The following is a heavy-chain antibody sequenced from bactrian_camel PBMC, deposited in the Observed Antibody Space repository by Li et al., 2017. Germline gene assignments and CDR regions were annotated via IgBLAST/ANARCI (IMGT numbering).Heavy chain of an antibody. D-gene: IGHD2*01. CDR3: ATGQVDDGGYCFFSI. V-gene: IGHV3-2*01. J-gene: IGHJ4*01. CDR2: FYSDRNANST. Sequence: HVQLVESGGGSVQAGGSLRLACAASERRTCMGWFRQAPGKERRGVANFYSDRNANSTYYSDSVRGRFTISQDNMKNTLYLQMYNLNLEDTAVYYCATGQVDDGGYCFFSIRGQGTQVTVS. CDR1: ERRTC.